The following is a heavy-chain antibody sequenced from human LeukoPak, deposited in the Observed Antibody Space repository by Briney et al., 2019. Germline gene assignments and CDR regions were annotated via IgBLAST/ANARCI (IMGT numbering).Heavy chain of an antibody. Sequence: GSLRLSCAPSGFTFSTYAMLWVREAPGKRLEWVALISYDGSYKFYADSVKGRFTISRDNSKDTLYLQMNSLRTEDTAVHYCARSNCSSNSCYSKHFDSWGRGTLVTVSS. J-gene: IGHJ4*02. CDR3: ARSNCSSNSCYSKHFDS. D-gene: IGHD2-2*01. V-gene: IGHV3-30-3*01. CDR2: ISYDGSYK. CDR1: GFTFSTYA.